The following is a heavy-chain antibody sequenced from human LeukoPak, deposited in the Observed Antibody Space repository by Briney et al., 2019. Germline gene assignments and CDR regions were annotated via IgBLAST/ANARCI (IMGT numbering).Heavy chain of an antibody. CDR3: AKDIAAAGTVGYFDY. CDR1: GFTFSSYG. V-gene: IGHV3-9*01. J-gene: IGHJ4*02. CDR2: ISWNSGSI. D-gene: IGHD6-13*01. Sequence: GRSLGLSCAASGFTFSSYGMHWVRQAPGKGLEWVSGISWNSGSIGYADSVKGRFTISRDNAKNSLYLQMNSLRAEDTALYYCAKDIAAAGTVGYFDYWGQGTLVTVSS.